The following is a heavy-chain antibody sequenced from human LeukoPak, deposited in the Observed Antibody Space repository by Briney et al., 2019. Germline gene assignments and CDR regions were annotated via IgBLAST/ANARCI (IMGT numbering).Heavy chain of an antibody. Sequence: GASVKVSCKASGYTFTSYYMHWVRQAPGQGLEWMGIINPSGGSTSYAQKFQGRVTMTRDTSTSTVYMELSSLRSEDTAVYYCARPDTAMARWGYFGYWGQGTLVTVSS. CDR1: GYTFTSYY. J-gene: IGHJ4*02. CDR2: INPSGGST. CDR3: ARPDTAMARWGYFGY. D-gene: IGHD5-18*01. V-gene: IGHV1-46*01.